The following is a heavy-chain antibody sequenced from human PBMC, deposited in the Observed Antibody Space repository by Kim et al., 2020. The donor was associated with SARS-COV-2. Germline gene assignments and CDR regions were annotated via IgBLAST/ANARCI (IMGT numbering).Heavy chain of an antibody. J-gene: IGHJ6*02. CDR2: ISYDGSNK. D-gene: IGHD6-13*01. V-gene: IGHV3-30*18. CDR1: GFTFSSYG. CDR3: AKALLPYSSSSVPGDSWGMDV. Sequence: GGSLRLSCAASGFTFSSYGMHWVRQAPGKGLEWVAVISYDGSNKYYADSVKGRFTISRDNSKNTLYLQMNSLRAEDTAVYYCAKALLPYSSSSVPGDSWGMDVWGQGTTVTVSS.